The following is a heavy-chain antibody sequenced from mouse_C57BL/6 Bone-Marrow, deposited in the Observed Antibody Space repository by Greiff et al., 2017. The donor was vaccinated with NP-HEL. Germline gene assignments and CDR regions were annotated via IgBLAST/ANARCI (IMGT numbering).Heavy chain of an antibody. CDR1: GYTFTSYW. V-gene: IGHV1-5*01. CDR2: IYPGNSYT. J-gene: IGHJ4*01. CDR3: TGGQLRQGNYAMDC. D-gene: IGHD3-2*02. Sequence: VQLKESGTVLARPGASVKMSCKTSGYTFTSYWMHWVKQRPGPGLEWIGAIYPGNSYTSYNQKFKGKAKLTAVTSASTADIELSSLTKDDSSVDYWTGGQLRQGNYAMDCWGQGTSVTVAS.